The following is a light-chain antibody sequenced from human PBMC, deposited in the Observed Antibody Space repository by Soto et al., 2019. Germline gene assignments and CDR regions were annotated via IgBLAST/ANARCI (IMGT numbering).Light chain of an antibody. CDR3: CSYTTTSAVV. CDR2: EVT. V-gene: IGLV2-14*01. Sequence: QSALTQPASVSGSPGQSITISCTGTSSDIGVYDFVSWYQQHPGKAPKLFIYEVTNRPSGVSNRFSGSKSGNTASLTISGLQAEDEADYYCCSYTTTSAVVFGGGTKVTVL. CDR1: SSDIGVYDF. J-gene: IGLJ2*01.